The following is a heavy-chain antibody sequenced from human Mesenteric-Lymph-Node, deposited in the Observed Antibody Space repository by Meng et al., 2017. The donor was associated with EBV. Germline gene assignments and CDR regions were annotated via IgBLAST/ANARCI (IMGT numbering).Heavy chain of an antibody. D-gene: IGHD4-17*01. V-gene: IGHV3-74*01. CDR3: STLSGDYEANF. J-gene: IGHJ4*02. CDR1: GFTFSTFW. Sequence: EVQLGESGGGLVQPGGSLRLSCTASGFTFSTFWMHWVRQVPGQGLVWVSRINNDGRRTNYADSVKGRFTISRDNARNTLYLQMNSLRAEDTAVYYCSTLSGDYEANFWGQGTLVTVSS. CDR2: INNDGRRT.